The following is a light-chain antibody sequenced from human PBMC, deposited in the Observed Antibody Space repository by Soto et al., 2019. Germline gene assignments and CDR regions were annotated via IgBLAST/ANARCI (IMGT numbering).Light chain of an antibody. CDR1: QRVRRY. CDR2: ETS. J-gene: IGKJ4*01. V-gene: IGKV3-11*01. Sequence: EMVLTQSPATLSLCPVESCXXSCRARQRVRRYLDWYKQKPGQATRLIIYETSNRATGVPARFSGSGSGTDFTLTICSLEAEDFALYCCQVRRFLLLSFGGGTMV. CDR3: QVRRFLLLS.